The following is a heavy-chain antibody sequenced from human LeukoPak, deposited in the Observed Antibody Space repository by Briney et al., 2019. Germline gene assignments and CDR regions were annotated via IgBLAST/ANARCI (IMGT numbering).Heavy chain of an antibody. CDR3: ARTYCGGDCNNRYFDY. CDR2: INPSGGST. Sequence: ASVKVSCKASGYILSSYCIHWVRQAPGQGLEWMGIINPSGGSTDYAQKFQGRVTMTGDKSTSTVYMELNSLRSEDTALYYCARTYCGGDCNNRYFDYWGQGTLVTVSS. J-gene: IGHJ4*02. CDR1: GYILSSYC. D-gene: IGHD2-21*02. V-gene: IGHV1-46*01.